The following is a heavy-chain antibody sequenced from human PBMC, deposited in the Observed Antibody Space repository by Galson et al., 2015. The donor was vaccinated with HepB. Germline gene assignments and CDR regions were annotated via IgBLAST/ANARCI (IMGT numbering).Heavy chain of an antibody. CDR1: GYTFTGYY. Sequence: SVKVSCKASGYTFTGYYMHWVRQAPGQGLEWMGRINPNSGGTNYAQKFQGRVTMTRDTSISTAYMELSRLRSDDTVVYYCARSNRGYSSGWTFDYWGQGTLVTVSS. J-gene: IGHJ4*02. V-gene: IGHV1-2*05. D-gene: IGHD6-19*01. CDR2: INPNSGGT. CDR3: ARSNRGYSSGWTFDY.